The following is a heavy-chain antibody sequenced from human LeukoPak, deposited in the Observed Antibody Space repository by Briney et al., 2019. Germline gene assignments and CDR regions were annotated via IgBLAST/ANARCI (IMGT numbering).Heavy chain of an antibody. CDR3: ARQSGDQSSAWYFDA. V-gene: IGHV4-39*01. Sequence: KPSETLSLTCTVSGGSLSSSGHWWVWIRQPPGKGLEWIGSIHYSGKVYYNPSLKSRGTTSVDTSTDQFSLRLSSATAADTAIYYCARQSGDQSSAWYFDAWGQGTLVTVSS. CDR2: IHYSGKV. CDR1: GGSLSSSGHW. D-gene: IGHD6-19*01. J-gene: IGHJ4*02.